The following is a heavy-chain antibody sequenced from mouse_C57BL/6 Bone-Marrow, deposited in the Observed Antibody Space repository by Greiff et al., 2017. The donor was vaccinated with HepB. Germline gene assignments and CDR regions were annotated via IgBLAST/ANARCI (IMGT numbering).Heavy chain of an antibody. CDR2: ISGGGGNT. V-gene: IGHV5-9*01. CDR3: SRDGYYPYYFDY. J-gene: IGHJ2*01. Sequence: EVMLVESGGGLVKPGGSLKLSCAASGFTFSSDTMSWVRQTPEKRLEWVATISGGGGNTYYPDSVKGRFTISRDNAKNTLYLQMSSLRSEDTALYYCSRDGYYPYYFDYWGQGTTLTVSS. D-gene: IGHD2-3*01. CDR1: GFTFSSDT.